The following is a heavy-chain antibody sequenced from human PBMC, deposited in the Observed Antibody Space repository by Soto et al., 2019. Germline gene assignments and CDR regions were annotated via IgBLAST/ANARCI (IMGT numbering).Heavy chain of an antibody. CDR2: INPSGGST. V-gene: IGHV1-46*01. CDR1: GYTFTSYY. Sequence: QVQLVQSGAEVKKPGASVKVSCKASGYTFTSYYVHWVRQAPGQGLEWMGIINPSGGSTNYAQKFQGRVTLTRDTSTSTVYMEVSSLKSEDTAIYYGARNLAAGDVWGQGTLVTVSS. D-gene: IGHD6-13*01. J-gene: IGHJ4*02. CDR3: ARNLAAGDV.